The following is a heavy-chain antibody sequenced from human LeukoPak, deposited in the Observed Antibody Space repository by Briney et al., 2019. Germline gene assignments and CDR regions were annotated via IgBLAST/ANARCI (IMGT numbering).Heavy chain of an antibody. CDR2: INPSGDST. Sequence: ASVKVSCKASGYTFTNYYMHWVRQAPGQGLEWMGIINPSGDSTSYAQKFQGRVTMTSDMSTSTVYMELSSLRSNDTAMYYCARVPGAYYDISIGFGSGWFDPWGQGILVTVSS. CDR1: GYTFTNYY. D-gene: IGHD3-9*01. CDR3: ARVPGAYYDISIGFGSGWFDP. J-gene: IGHJ5*02. V-gene: IGHV1-46*01.